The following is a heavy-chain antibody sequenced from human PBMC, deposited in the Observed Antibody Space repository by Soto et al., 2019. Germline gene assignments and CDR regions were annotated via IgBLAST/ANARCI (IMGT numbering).Heavy chain of an antibody. J-gene: IGHJ4*02. Sequence: QVQLAESGGGVVKPGRSLRLSCIGSGFRFSDYGMHWVRQAPGKGLERVAMMSFDGTYKYSADSVKGRFIISRDNSKNTLFLQMNSLRAGDTAVYYCAKDRRDGEYNSVYDFWGQGTLVTVSS. CDR3: AKDRRDGEYNSVYDF. D-gene: IGHD4-17*01. V-gene: IGHV3-30*18. CDR2: MSFDGTYK. CDR1: GFRFSDYG.